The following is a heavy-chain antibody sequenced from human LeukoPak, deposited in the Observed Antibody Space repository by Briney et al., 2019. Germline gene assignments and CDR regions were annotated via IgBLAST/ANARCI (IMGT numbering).Heavy chain of an antibody. D-gene: IGHD3-22*01. CDR1: EFTFSSYA. J-gene: IGHJ1*01. V-gene: IGHV3-48*04. CDR3: PRVEDYYYGSSEKYFQH. Sequence: GGSLRLSCVASEFTFSSYAMNWVRQAPGKGLEWVSYISSSGDTIYYADSVKGRFTISRDNAKNSLYLQMNSLRAEDTAVYYCPRVEDYYYGSSEKYFQHWGQGTLVTVSS. CDR2: ISSSGDTI.